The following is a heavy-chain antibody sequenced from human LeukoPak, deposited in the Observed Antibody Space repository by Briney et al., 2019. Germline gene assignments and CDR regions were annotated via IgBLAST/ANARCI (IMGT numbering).Heavy chain of an antibody. D-gene: IGHD3-22*01. Sequence: ASVKVSCKASGYTFTSYGISWVRQAPGQGLEWMAIINPSGGSTSYAQKFQGRVTMTRDTSTSTVYMELSSLRSEDTAVYYCARDSRPSYDSSGYYYPGDYWGQGTLVTVSS. V-gene: IGHV1-46*01. CDR3: ARDSRPSYDSSGYYYPGDY. J-gene: IGHJ4*02. CDR2: INPSGGST. CDR1: GYTFTSYG.